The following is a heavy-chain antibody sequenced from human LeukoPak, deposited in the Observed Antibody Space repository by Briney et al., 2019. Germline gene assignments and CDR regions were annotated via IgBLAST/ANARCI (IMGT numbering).Heavy chain of an antibody. Sequence: SETLSLTCTVSGGSLSSSSYYWCWIRQRPGKGLEWVGSIYYSGSTYYNPSLKSRVTISVDTYKHQFSLKLSSVTAADTAVYYCARTRKRGVGHYFDYWGQGTLVTVSS. V-gene: IGHV4-39*01. CDR1: GGSLSSSSYY. CDR3: ARTRKRGVGHYFDY. D-gene: IGHD1-1*01. CDR2: IYYSGST. J-gene: IGHJ4*02.